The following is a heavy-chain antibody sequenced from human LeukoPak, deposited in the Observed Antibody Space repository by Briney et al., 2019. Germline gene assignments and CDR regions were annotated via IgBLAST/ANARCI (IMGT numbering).Heavy chain of an antibody. CDR3: AIRNYGSGSYYSPFGY. CDR1: GYTFTSFD. V-gene: IGHV1-8*01. D-gene: IGHD3-10*01. J-gene: IGHJ4*02. CDR2: MNPKSGNT. Sequence: GASVKVSCKASGYTFTSFDISWVRQATGQGLEWMGWMNPKSGNTGYPLKFRGRVTMTRNTSISTAYMDLSSLSSEDTAVYYCAIRNYGSGSYYSPFGYWGQGSLVTVSS.